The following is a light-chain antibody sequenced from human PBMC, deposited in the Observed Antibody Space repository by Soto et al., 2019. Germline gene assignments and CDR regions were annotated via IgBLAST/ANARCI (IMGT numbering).Light chain of an antibody. CDR1: QSVRTY. Sequence: EIALTQSPATLSLSPGASATLTCMASQSVRTYLAWYQQRPGQAPRLLIYDASHRATGVPARVSGGGSGTDFTLTSSSLEPEDFAVYYCQQRSNWPLTVGGGTKVEIK. CDR2: DAS. V-gene: IGKV3-11*01. J-gene: IGKJ4*01. CDR3: QQRSNWPLT.